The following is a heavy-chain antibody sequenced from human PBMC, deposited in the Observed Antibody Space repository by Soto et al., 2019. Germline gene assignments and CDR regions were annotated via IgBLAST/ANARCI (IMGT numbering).Heavy chain of an antibody. CDR3: ARDDVICDGGLCYGVPLDV. D-gene: IGHD2-15*01. CDR2: IQSGGPT. CDR1: GFTVSSKY. J-gene: IGHJ6*04. V-gene: IGHV3-66*01. Sequence: EVHLVESGGGLVQPGGSLRLSCAASGFTVSSKYMSWVRQAPGKGLEWVSLIQSGGPTYYADSVKGRFTISRDTSENTLHLQMDSLRAEDTAVYYCARDDVICDGGLCYGVPLDVGGKGPTVTVSS.